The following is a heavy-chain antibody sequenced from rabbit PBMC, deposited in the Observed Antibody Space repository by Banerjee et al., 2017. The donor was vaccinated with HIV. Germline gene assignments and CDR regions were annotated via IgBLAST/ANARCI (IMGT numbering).Heavy chain of an antibody. CDR2: IYTGSSGST. CDR3: ARDYVESRRLNL. V-gene: IGHV1S40*01. D-gene: IGHD5-1*01. J-gene: IGHJ4*01. Sequence: QSLGESGGDLVKPGASLTLTCTASGFSFSSSYCMCWVRQAPGKGLEWIACIYTGSSGSTYYASWAKGRFTISKSSSTTVTLQMTSLTAADTATYFCARDYVESRRLNLWGPGTLVTVS. CDR1: GFSFSSSYC.